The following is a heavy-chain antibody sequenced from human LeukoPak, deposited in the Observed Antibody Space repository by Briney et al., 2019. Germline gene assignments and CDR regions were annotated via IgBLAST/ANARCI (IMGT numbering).Heavy chain of an antibody. CDR3: ATVGITIFGVANYYFDY. V-gene: IGHV3-33*01. J-gene: IGHJ4*02. CDR2: IWFDGSIK. Sequence: GGSLRLSCAASGFTFSSYGMHWVRQAPDKGLEWVAVIWFDGSIKYYAGSVKGRFTISRDISKNTLYLQMNSLRAEDTAIYYCATVGITIFGVANYYFDYWGQGTLVTVSS. CDR1: GFTFSSYG. D-gene: IGHD3-3*01.